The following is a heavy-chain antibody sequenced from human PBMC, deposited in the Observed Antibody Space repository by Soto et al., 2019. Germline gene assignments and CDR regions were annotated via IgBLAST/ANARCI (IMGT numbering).Heavy chain of an antibody. Sequence: SETLSLTCTVSGGSISSYYWSWIRQPPGKGLEWIGYIYYSGSTNYNPSLKSRVTISVDTSKNQFSLKLSSVTAADTAVYYCAICFICAGITEIWFVSWGQGPLI. CDR1: GGSISSYY. D-gene: IGHD3-10*02. CDR3: AICFICAGITEIWFVS. CDR2: IYYSGST. J-gene: IGHJ5*02. V-gene: IGHV4-59*01.